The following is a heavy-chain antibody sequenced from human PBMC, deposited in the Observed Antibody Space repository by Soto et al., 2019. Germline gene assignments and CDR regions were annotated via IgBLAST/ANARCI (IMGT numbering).Heavy chain of an antibody. D-gene: IGHD3-16*01. Sequence: GASVKVSCKASGFSFTGYYIHWLRQAPGQGLEWMGWINAHSGGTEYAQKFQGRVTLTRDTSIATAYLTLTSLTSDDTALYYCAKDLTRKLAYWSERWGKGNQVTVSS. CDR3: AKDLTRKLAYWSER. J-gene: IGHJ4*02. CDR1: GFSFTGYY. CDR2: INAHSGGT. V-gene: IGHV1-2*02.